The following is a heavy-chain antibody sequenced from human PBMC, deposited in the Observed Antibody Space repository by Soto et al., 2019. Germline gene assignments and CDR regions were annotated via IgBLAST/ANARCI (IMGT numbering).Heavy chain of an antibody. CDR2: INGDGASL. CDR1: GFIFSSFW. J-gene: IGHJ6*02. V-gene: IGHV3-74*03. CDR3: AREGSLGLAV. D-gene: IGHD3-10*01. Sequence: EVRLEEAGGGFVKPGGSLRVSCSGSGFIFSSFWMNWVRQGPGKGLEWVSRINGDGASLAYADSVKGRFSISRDNVKNTLHLQMKSLGADDTAVYFCAREGSLGLAVWGRGTTVTVS.